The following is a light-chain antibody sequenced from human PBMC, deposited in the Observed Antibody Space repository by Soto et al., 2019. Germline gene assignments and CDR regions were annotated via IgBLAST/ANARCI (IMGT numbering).Light chain of an antibody. CDR2: DAS. J-gene: IGKJ5*01. CDR1: QSVSSY. CDR3: QQRINSPQT. V-gene: IGKV3-11*01. Sequence: EIVLTQSPATLSLSPGERATLSCRASQSVSSYLAWYQQKPGQAPRLLIYDASNRATGIPARFSGSASGTDFPLTISSLETEDFAVYYCQQRINSPQTLGQGTRLEIK.